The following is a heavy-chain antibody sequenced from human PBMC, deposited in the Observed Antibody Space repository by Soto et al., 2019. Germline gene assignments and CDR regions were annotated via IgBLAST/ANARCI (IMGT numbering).Heavy chain of an antibody. J-gene: IGHJ6*02. CDR2: ISFDGTKK. D-gene: IGHD4-17*01. Sequence: RALKASCSASVFTFNIYALHWVRQAPGKGLEWVAVISFDGTKKYYSDSVKGRFTISRDNLKNTLYLQMNNLRVEDAALYFCAREDDYGYRYINYGLDVWGQGTTVTVSS. CDR3: AREDDYGYRYINYGLDV. V-gene: IGHV3-30-3*01. CDR1: VFTFNIYA.